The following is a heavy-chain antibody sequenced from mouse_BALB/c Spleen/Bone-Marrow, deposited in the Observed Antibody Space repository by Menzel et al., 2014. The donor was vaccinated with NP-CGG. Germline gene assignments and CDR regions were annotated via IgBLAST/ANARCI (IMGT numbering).Heavy chain of an antibody. D-gene: IGHD2-4*01. CDR1: GFTFTDYY. CDR3: ARDRGLTYFDY. Sequence: EVKVVESGGGLVQPGDSLRPSCATSGFTFTDYYMNWVRQPPGKALEWLGFIRNKANGYTTEYSASVKGRFTISRDNSQSILYLQMNTLRAEDSATYYCARDRGLTYFDYWGQGTTLTVSS. J-gene: IGHJ2*01. CDR2: IRNKANGYTT. V-gene: IGHV7-3*02.